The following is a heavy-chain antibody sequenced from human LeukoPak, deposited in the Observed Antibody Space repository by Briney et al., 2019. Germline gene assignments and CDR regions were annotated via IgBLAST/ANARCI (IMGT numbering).Heavy chain of an antibody. Sequence: SVKVSCKASGGTFSSYAISWVRQAPGQGLEWMGGIIPIFGTANYAQKFQGRVTITADKSTSTAYMELSSLRSEDTAVYYCAREGSGYDLVGLGFDPWGQGTLVTVSS. CDR2: IIPIFGTA. D-gene: IGHD5-12*01. V-gene: IGHV1-69*06. CDR3: AREGSGYDLVGLGFDP. J-gene: IGHJ5*02. CDR1: GGTFSSYA.